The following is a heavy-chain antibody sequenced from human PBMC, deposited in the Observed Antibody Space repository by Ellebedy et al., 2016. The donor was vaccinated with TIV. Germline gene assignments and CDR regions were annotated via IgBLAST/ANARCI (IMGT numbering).Heavy chain of an antibody. Sequence: GESLKISCAASGFSFSTYAMSWVRQAPGKGPEWVSGMSGSGCSSYYADSVKCRFTVSRDNSKNTFYLQMNSLRVEDTAIYYCAKGLDVGFGAVEGFDPWGQGTLVTVS. V-gene: IGHV3-23*01. J-gene: IGHJ5*02. CDR1: GFSFSTYA. CDR3: AKGLDVGFGAVEGFDP. D-gene: IGHD3-10*01. CDR2: MSGSGCSS.